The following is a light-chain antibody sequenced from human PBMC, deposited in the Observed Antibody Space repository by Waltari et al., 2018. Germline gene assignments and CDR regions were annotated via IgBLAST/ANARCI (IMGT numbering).Light chain of an antibody. J-gene: IGKJ5*01. V-gene: IGKV1-5*01. CDR2: DAS. CDR1: QSISSW. Sequence: DIQMTQSPSTVSASVGDRVTITCRASQSISSWLAWYQQKPGKAPKLLIYDASSLESGVPSRFSGSGSGTEFTLTISSLQPDDFAAYYCQQLNSYPTFGQGTRLEIK. CDR3: QQLNSYPT.